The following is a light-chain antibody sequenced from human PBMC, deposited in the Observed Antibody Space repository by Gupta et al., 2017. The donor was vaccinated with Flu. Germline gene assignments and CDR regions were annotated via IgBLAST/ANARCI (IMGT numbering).Light chain of an antibody. Sequence: NCKSSQNILYRSNKKNYLAWYQQKAGQPPKLLIYWASTRESGVPERFSGSGSGTDFTLTISSLQAEDVAVYYCQQYYDPPLTFGGGTKVEVK. V-gene: IGKV4-1*01. CDR1: QNILYRSNKKNY. CDR2: WAS. J-gene: IGKJ4*01. CDR3: QQYYDPPLT.